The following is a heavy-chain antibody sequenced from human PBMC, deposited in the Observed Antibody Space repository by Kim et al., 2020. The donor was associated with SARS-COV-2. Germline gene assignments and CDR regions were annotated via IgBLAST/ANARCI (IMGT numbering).Heavy chain of an antibody. J-gene: IGHJ6*02. CDR1: GASLSAGGTS. Sequence: SQTLSLTCDISGASLSAGGTSWNWVRQSPSRGLEWLGRTYFNGRWYVDYAVSLQGRLTINLDTAKSQFTLQLRSVIPADSALYYCARSIGGMDVWGQGTSVVVSS. CDR3: ARSIGGMDV. V-gene: IGHV6-1*01. CDR2: TYFNGRWYV. D-gene: IGHD3-16*01.